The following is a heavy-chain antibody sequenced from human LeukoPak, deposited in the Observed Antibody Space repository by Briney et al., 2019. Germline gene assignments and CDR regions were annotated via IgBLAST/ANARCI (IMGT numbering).Heavy chain of an antibody. CDR2: INPNSGGT. D-gene: IGHD3-10*01. J-gene: IGHJ6*03. CDR1: GYTFTGYY. V-gene: IGHV1-2*06. CDR3: ARDGANKVRGVHYYYMDV. Sequence: ASVKVSCKASGYTFTGYYMHWVRQAPGQGVEWMGRINPNSGGTNYAQKFQGRVTMTRDTSIGTDYMELSSLRSDDTAVYYCARDGANKVRGVHYYYMDVWGKGTTVTVSS.